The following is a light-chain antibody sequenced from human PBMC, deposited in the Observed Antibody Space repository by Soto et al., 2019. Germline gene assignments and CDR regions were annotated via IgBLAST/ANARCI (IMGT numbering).Light chain of an antibody. J-gene: IGKJ1*01. CDR1: QGISSY. Sequence: AIRMNQSPSSLSASKGDRATVPCRASQGISSYLAWYQQKPGKAPKLLIYAASTLQSGVPSRFSGSGSGTDFTLTISCLQSEDFATYYCQQYYSYPVTFGQGTIVDI. CDR3: QQYYSYPVT. V-gene: IGKV1-8*01. CDR2: AAS.